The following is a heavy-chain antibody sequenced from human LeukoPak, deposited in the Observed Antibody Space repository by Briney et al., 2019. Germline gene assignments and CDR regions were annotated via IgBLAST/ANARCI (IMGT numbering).Heavy chain of an antibody. J-gene: IGHJ6*02. V-gene: IGHV4-59*01. CDR1: GGSISSYY. CDR3: ARGLYYDFWSGYWMDV. D-gene: IGHD3-3*01. CDR2: IYYSGST. Sequence: PSETLSLTCTVSGGSISSYYWSWIRQPPGKGLEWIGYIYYSGSTNYNPSLKSRVTISVDTSKNQFSLKLSSVTAADTAVYYCARGLYYDFWSGYWMDVWGQGTTVTVSS.